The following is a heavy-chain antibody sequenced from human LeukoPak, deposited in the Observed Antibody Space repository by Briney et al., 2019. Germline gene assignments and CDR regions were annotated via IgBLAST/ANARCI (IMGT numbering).Heavy chain of an antibody. D-gene: IGHD6-13*01. CDR2: INHRGST. V-gene: IGHV4-34*01. CDR3: ARGHIATAGTVFDY. J-gene: IGHJ4*02. CDR1: GGSFSGFY. Sequence: SETLSLTCGVHGGSFSGFYWSWIGQSPGKGLEWIGEINHRGSTSYNPSLKSRVTISIDTSKNQFSLNLSSVTAADTAVYYCARGHIATAGTVFDYWGKGTLVTVSS.